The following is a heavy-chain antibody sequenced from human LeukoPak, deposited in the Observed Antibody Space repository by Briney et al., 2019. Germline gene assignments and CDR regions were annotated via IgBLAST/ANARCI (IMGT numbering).Heavy chain of an antibody. V-gene: IGHV3-13*01. D-gene: IGHD6-13*01. CDR1: GFTFSSYD. J-gene: IGHJ6*03. CDR3: ARARYSSSWYYYYYYMDV. CDR2: IGTAGDT. Sequence: GGSLRLSCAASGFTFSSYDMHWVRQATGKGLEWVSAIGTAGDTYYPGSVKGRFTISRENAKNSLYRQLNSLRAGDTAVYYCARARYSSSWYYYYYYMDVWGKGTTVTVSS.